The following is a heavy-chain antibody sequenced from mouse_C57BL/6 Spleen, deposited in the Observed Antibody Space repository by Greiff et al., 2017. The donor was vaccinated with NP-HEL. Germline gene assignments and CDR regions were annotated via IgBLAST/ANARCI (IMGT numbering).Heavy chain of an antibody. CDR1: GYAFSSYW. CDR2: IYPGDGDT. D-gene: IGHD2-1*01. Sequence: VQLQQSGAELVKPGASVKISCKASGYAFSSYWMNWVKQRPGKGLEWIGQIYPGDGDTNYNGKFKGKATLTADKSSSTAYMQLSSLTSEDSAVYFCARNGNYEGALFAYWGQGTLVTVSA. J-gene: IGHJ3*01. V-gene: IGHV1-80*01. CDR3: ARNGNYEGALFAY.